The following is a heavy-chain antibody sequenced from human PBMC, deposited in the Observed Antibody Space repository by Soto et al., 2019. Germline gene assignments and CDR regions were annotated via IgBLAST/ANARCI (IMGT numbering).Heavy chain of an antibody. CDR3: SRPGHSNYYSDY. CDR2: IRSRSNGYAT. V-gene: IGHV3-73*02. D-gene: IGHD4-4*01. J-gene: IGHJ4*02. Sequence: EVQLVESVGGLVQPGGSLKLSCAASGFTLSGSVIYWVRQPSGKGLELVGRIRSRSNGYATAYAASVRGRLTISRDDSKHTAYLQMNSLKTEDTAVYYCSRPGHSNYYSDYWGQGTLVTVSS. CDR1: GFTLSGSV.